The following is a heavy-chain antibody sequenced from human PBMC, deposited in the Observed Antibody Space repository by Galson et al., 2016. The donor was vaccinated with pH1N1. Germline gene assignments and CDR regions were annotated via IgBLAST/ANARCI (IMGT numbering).Heavy chain of an antibody. CDR3: ARNMHLYCSSASCRVYYFDS. CDR1: RDTFSSYV. J-gene: IGHJ4*02. V-gene: IGHV1-69*06. D-gene: IGHD2-2*01. CDR2: IIPIFDTS. Sequence: SVKVSCKASRDTFSSYVFNWARQAPGHGLEWMGGIIPIFDTSDYAQKFQGRVTVTADKSTSTAYMELNSLRSEDTAVYYCARNMHLYCSSASCRVYYFDSWGQGTLVTVSS.